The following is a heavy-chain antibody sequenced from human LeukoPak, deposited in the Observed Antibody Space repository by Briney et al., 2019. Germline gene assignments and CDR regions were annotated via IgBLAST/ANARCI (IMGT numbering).Heavy chain of an antibody. CDR2: FYSNGST. CDR3: ARVNRNFYYDSSGYGHFYYMDV. CDR1: GDSISSASYC. Sequence: SETLSLTCAVSGDSISSASYCWRWVRKPAGKGLEWIGRFYSNGSTNYNPSLKSRVTISVDTSQNQFSLRLNSVTVADTAVHYCARVNRNFYYDSSGYGHFYYMDVWGKGTTVTVSS. D-gene: IGHD3-22*01. V-gene: IGHV4-61*02. J-gene: IGHJ6*03.